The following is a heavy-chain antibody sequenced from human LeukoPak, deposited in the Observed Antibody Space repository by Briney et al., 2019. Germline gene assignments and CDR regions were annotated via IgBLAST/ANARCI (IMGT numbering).Heavy chain of an antibody. V-gene: IGHV1-46*01. J-gene: IGHJ3*02. CDR2: VNPSGGST. CDR1: GYTFTSYY. CDR3: ARTTRAVTTDAFDI. D-gene: IGHD4-17*01. Sequence: ASVKVSCKASGYTFTSYYMHWVRQAPGQGLEWMGIVNPSGGSTSYAQKFQGRVTMTRDMSTSTVYMELSSLRSDDTAVYYCARTTRAVTTDAFDIWGQGTMVTVSS.